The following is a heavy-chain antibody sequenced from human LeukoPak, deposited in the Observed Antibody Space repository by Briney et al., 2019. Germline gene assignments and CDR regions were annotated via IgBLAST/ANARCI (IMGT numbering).Heavy chain of an antibody. CDR2: IYTSGST. CDR1: GASISSYY. V-gene: IGHV4-4*07. J-gene: IGHJ4*02. Sequence: PSETLSLTCTVSGASISSYYWSWTRQPAGKGLEWIGRIYTSGSTNYNPSLKSRVTMSVDTSKNQFSLKLSSVTAADTAVYYCASFGVFQYLDYWGQGTLVTVSS. CDR3: ASFGVFQYLDY. D-gene: IGHD2-8*01.